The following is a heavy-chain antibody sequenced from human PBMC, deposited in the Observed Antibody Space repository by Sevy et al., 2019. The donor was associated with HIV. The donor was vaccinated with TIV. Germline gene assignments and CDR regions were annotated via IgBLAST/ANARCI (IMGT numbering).Heavy chain of an antibody. D-gene: IGHD5-18*01. CDR1: GFTFSSYS. CDR2: ISSSSSYI. CDR3: ARGTILGYSYVGYYFDY. V-gene: IGHV3-21*01. J-gene: IGHJ4*02. Sequence: GGSLRLSCAASGFTFSSYSMSWVRQAPGKGLEWVSSISSSSSYIYYADSVKGRFTISRDNAKNSLYLQMNSLRAEDTAVYYCARGTILGYSYVGYYFDYWGQGTLVTVSS.